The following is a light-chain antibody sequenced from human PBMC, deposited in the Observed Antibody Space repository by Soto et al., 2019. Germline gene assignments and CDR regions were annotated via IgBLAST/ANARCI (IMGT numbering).Light chain of an antibody. CDR3: AAWDGSLSAVV. V-gene: IGLV1-44*01. J-gene: IGLJ2*01. CDR2: SNN. CDR1: RSNIGTYT. Sequence: QPVLTQPPSASGTPGQRVTISCSGSRSNIGTYTVNWYQQLPGTAPTLLMYSNNQRPSGVPDRFSGSKSGTSASLAISGLQSEDEADYYCAAWDGSLSAVVFGGGTKLTVL.